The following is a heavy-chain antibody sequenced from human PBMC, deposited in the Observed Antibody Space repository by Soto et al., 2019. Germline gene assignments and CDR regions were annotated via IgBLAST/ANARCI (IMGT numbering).Heavy chain of an antibody. Sequence: QVTLKDSGPVLVKPTETLTLTCTVSGFSLSNARMGVSWIRQPPGKALEWLAHIFSNDEKSYSTSLKSRLTISKDTSKSQVVLTMTNMDPVDTATYYCARLLKEGYCSSTSCYPRPRSYYDILTGYYLLDYWGQGTLVTVSS. CDR3: ARLLKEGYCSSTSCYPRPRSYYDILTGYYLLDY. D-gene: IGHD2-2*01. V-gene: IGHV2-26*01. CDR1: GFSLSNARMG. J-gene: IGHJ4*02. CDR2: IFSNDEK.